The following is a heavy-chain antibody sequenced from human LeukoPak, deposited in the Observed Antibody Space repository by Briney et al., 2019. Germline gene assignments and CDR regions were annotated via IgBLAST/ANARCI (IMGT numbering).Heavy chain of an antibody. CDR2: IHTGGTT. CDR3: ARERPRVGTTTRGAFNF. J-gene: IGHJ3*01. Sequence: GSLILPCAVSGFTVSSNYMSWVRRAQGKGLECVPVIHTGGTTYYAGSVKGGVTISSDNSKNTLYLQMNSLRAEDTAVYYCARERPRVGTTTRGAFNFWGQGTMVTVSS. V-gene: IGHV3-53*01. CDR1: GFTVSSNY. D-gene: IGHD1-26*01.